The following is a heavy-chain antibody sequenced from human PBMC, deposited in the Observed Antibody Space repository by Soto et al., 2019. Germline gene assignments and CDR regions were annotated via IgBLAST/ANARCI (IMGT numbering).Heavy chain of an antibody. CDR1: GFTFSSYS. V-gene: IGHV3-48*01. CDR2: ISSSSSTI. J-gene: IGHJ4*02. D-gene: IGHD3-16*02. Sequence: EVQLVESGGGLVQPGGSLRLSCAASGFTFSSYSMNWVRQAPGKGLEWVSYISSSSSTIYYADSVKGRFTISRDNAKNSLYLQMNSLRAEDTAVYYCASETDYDYIWGRYRYTDYWGQGTLVTVSS. CDR3: ASETDYDYIWGRYRYTDY.